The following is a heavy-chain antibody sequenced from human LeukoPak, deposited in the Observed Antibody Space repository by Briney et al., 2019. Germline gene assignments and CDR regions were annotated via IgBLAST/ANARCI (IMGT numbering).Heavy chain of an antibody. CDR3: ARADSYGSILDY. CDR2: IDQYGRAK. V-gene: IGHV3-7*04. Sequence: GGSLRLSCAASGFTFSNYWMSWVRQAPGKGLEWVASIDQYGRAKYYVDSVRGRFTFSRDNTKNSLHLQMNSLRAEVTAVYYCARADSYGSILDYWGQGTRVIDSS. CDR1: GFTFSNYW. J-gene: IGHJ4*02. D-gene: IGHD5-18*01.